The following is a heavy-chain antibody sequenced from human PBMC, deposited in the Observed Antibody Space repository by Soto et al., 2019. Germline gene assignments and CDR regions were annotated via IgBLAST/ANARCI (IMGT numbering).Heavy chain of an antibody. J-gene: IGHJ4*02. D-gene: IGHD4-17*01. CDR3: ATGYGEFIFDY. CDR2: ISSDGGST. V-gene: IGHV3-23*01. CDR1: GFTFINYA. Sequence: GGSLRLSCEVSGFTFINYAMTWVRQPPGKGLEWVSGISSDGGSTYYADSVKGRFTISRDNPKNKLYLQMKTLRAEDTAVYYCATGYGEFIFDYWGQGTLVTVSS.